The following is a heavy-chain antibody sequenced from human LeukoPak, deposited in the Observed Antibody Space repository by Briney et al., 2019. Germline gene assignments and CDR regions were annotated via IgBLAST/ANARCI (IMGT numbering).Heavy chain of an antibody. J-gene: IGHJ4*02. D-gene: IGHD6-19*01. CDR2: IYSGGST. CDR3: ARGDAVAGPRILLDY. CDR1: GFTVSSNY. Sequence: PGGSLRLSCAASGFTVSSNYMSWVRQAPGKGLEWVSVIYSGGSTYYADSVKGRFTISRDNSKNTLYLQMNSLRAEDTAVYYCARGDAVAGPRILLDYWGQGTLVTVSS. V-gene: IGHV3-53*05.